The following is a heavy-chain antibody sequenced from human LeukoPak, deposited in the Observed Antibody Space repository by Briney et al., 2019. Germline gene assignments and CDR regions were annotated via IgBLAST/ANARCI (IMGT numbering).Heavy chain of an antibody. CDR3: ARGKEYSSIFDH. Sequence: ASVKISCKASGYTFTSYAMHWVRQAPGQRLEWMGWINAGNGNTKYSQEFQGRVTITRDTSASTAYMELSSLRSEDMAVYYCARGKEYSSIFDHWGQGTLVTVSS. J-gene: IGHJ5*02. D-gene: IGHD6-6*01. CDR2: INAGNGNT. V-gene: IGHV1-3*03. CDR1: GYTFTSYA.